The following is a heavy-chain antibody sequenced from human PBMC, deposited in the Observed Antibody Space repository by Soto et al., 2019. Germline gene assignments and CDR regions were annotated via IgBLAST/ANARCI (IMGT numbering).Heavy chain of an antibody. V-gene: IGHV1-58*01. CDR3: AAHPGGSGWYRRSYYYYGREG. J-gene: IGHJ6*01. Sequence: SVKVSCKASGFTFTSSAVQWVRQARGQRLEWIGWIVVGSGNTNYAQKFQERVTITRDMSTSTAYMELRSLRSEDTAVHYCAAHPGGSGWYRRSYYYYGREGRGQETTVT. D-gene: IGHD6-19*01. CDR1: GFTFTSSA. CDR2: IVVGSGNT.